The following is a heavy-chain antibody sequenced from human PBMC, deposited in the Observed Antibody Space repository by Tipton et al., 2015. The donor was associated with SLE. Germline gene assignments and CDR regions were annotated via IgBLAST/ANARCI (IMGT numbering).Heavy chain of an antibody. Sequence: TLSLTCAVSGYSISSGYYWGWIRQPPGKGLEWIGRIYHSGTTNYNPSLKSRVTISIDTSKNQFSLKLNSVTAADTAVYYCARDRYAGYDPLYNWFDPWGQGTLVTVSS. V-gene: IGHV4-38-2*02. J-gene: IGHJ5*02. CDR1: GYSISSGYY. D-gene: IGHD5-12*01. CDR2: IYHSGTT. CDR3: ARDRYAGYDPLYNWFDP.